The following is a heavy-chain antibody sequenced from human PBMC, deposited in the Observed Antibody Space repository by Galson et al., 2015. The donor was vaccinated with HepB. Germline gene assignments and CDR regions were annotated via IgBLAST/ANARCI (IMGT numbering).Heavy chain of an antibody. D-gene: IGHD1-1*01. J-gene: IGHJ4*02. CDR2: IIPIFGTA. Sequence: SVKVSCKASGGTFSSYAISWVRQAPGQGLEWMGGIIPIFGTANYAQKFQGRVTITADESTSTAYMELSSLRSEDTAVYYCARSGGTEMGHGSFDYWGQGTPVTVSS. CDR1: GGTFSSYA. CDR3: ARSGGTEMGHGSFDY. V-gene: IGHV1-69*13.